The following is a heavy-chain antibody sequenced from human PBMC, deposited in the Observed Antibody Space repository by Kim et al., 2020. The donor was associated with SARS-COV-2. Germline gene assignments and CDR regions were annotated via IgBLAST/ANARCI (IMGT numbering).Heavy chain of an antibody. J-gene: IGHJ4*02. CDR2: ISSSSSTI. Sequence: GGSLRLSCAASGFTFSSYSMNWVRQAPGKGLEWVSYISSSSSTIYYADSVKGRFTISRDNAKNSLYLQMNSLRDEDTAVYYCARHRKGSYSSGWVDYWGQGTLVTVSS. CDR3: ARHRKGSYSSGWVDY. CDR1: GFTFSSYS. D-gene: IGHD6-19*01. V-gene: IGHV3-48*02.